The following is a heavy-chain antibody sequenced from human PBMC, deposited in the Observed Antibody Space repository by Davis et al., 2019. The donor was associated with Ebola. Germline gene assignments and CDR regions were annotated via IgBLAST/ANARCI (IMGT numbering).Heavy chain of an antibody. Sequence: SLNIPCAASGFPFSRYGMHWVRQAPGKGLEWVAVISYDGSNKYYADSVKGRFTISRDNSKNTLYLQMNSLRAEDTAVYYCAKGRLRYFDWLSQNWFDPWGQGTLVTVSS. D-gene: IGHD3-9*01. J-gene: IGHJ5*02. CDR3: AKGRLRYFDWLSQNWFDP. V-gene: IGHV3-30*18. CDR1: GFPFSRYG. CDR2: ISYDGSNK.